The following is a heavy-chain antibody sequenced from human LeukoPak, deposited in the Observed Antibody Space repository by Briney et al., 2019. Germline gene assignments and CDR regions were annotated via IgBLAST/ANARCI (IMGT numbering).Heavy chain of an antibody. Sequence: GGSLRLSCAASGFTFDHYTMHWVRQAPGKGLEWVSLITWDGRNTYYADSVKGRFTISRDNSKNSLYLQMNRLGTEDTALYYCAKGYSDYYYGMDVWGQGTTVTVSS. D-gene: IGHD3-22*01. CDR3: AKGYSDYYYGMDV. CDR2: ITWDGRNT. CDR1: GFTFDHYT. J-gene: IGHJ6*02. V-gene: IGHV3-43*01.